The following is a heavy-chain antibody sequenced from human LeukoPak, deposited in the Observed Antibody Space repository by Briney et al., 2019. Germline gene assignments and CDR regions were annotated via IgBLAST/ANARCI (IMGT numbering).Heavy chain of an antibody. V-gene: IGHV3-23*01. CDR2: ISGSGGST. J-gene: IGHJ4*02. D-gene: IGHD3-22*01. CDR1: VFTFSSYA. CDR3: AKDLGVTYYCDSSGYYYDY. Sequence: GGSLRLSCAASVFTFSSYAMSCVRQAPGKGLEWVSAISGSGGSTYYADSVKGRFTTSRDNSKNTLHPQMNSLRAEGTAVYYCAKDLGVTYYCDSSGYYYDYWGQGTLVTVSS.